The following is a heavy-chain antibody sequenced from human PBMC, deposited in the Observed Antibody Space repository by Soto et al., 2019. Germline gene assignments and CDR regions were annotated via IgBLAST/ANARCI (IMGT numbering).Heavy chain of an antibody. V-gene: IGHV3-30*03. Sequence: QVQLVESGGGVVQPGRSLRLSCAASGFTFSSYGMHWVRQAPGKGLEWVAVIIYDGSTKYYADSVKGRFTISRDNSKSTXXXXXXXXXXXXXXXXXXXXXXXXAGVRGYFDYWGQGTLVTVSS. CDR3: XXXXXXAGVRGYFDY. D-gene: IGHD3-10*01. CDR1: GFTFSSYG. CDR2: IIYDGSTK. J-gene: IGHJ4*02.